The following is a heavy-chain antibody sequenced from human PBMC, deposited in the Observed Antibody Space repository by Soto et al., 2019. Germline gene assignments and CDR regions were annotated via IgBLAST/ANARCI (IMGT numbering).Heavy chain of an antibody. CDR2: INSDGSST. Sequence: GGSLRLSCAASGFTFSSYWMHWVRQAPGKGLVWVSRINSDGSSTSYADSVKGRFTISRDNAKNTLYLQMNSLRAEDTAVYYCASFSIGNGYNFPFDYCGQGSLVPVSA. D-gene: IGHD5-12*01. J-gene: IGHJ4*02. V-gene: IGHV3-74*01. CDR3: ASFSIGNGYNFPFDY. CDR1: GFTFSSYW.